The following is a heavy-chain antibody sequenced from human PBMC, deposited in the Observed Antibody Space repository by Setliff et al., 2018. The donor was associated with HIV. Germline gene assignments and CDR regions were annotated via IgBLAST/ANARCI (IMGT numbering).Heavy chain of an antibody. Sequence: SETLSLTCTVSGASISSHYWSWIRQPPGKGLEWIGSIYYSGSTNYHPSLKSRVTISVDTSKNQFSLKLSSVTAADTAVYYCARRGYSYGYADAFDIWGQGTMVTVSS. CDR1: GASISSHY. CDR2: IYYSGST. V-gene: IGHV4-59*11. J-gene: IGHJ3*02. CDR3: ARRGYSYGYADAFDI. D-gene: IGHD5-18*01.